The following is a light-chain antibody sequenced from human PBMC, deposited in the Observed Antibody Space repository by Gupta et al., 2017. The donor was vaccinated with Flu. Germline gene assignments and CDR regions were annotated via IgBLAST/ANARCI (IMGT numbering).Light chain of an antibody. CDR3: HVWDSSDNHGV. CDR1: NIGSKM. Sequence: GQPARITFGGENIGSKMVHSYQQKPGQAPVLVVYDDTHRPSGIPERVSGSNSGNTATLTISRVEAGDEADYYCHVWDSSDNHGVFAGGTKLTVL. CDR2: DDT. V-gene: IGLV3-21*02. J-gene: IGLJ3*02.